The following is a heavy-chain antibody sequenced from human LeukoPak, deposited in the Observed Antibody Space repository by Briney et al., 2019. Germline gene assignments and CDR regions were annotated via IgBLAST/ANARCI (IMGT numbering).Heavy chain of an antibody. CDR1: GFSANYNY. CDR2: LYGRGST. J-gene: IGHJ4*02. V-gene: IGHV3-66*02. Sequence: PGGSLRLSCAASGFSANYNYMSWVRQAPGRGLEWVSVLYGRGSTYYADSVKGRFSISRDNSKNTLYLQMNSLKTEDTAVYYCARGSGQAPYYSDSSGYDYWGQGTLVTVSS. D-gene: IGHD3-22*01. CDR3: ARGSGQAPYYSDSSGYDY.